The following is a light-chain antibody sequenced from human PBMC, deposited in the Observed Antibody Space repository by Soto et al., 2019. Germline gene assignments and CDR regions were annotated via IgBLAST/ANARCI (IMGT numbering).Light chain of an antibody. CDR3: RQSDSTPYT. CDR1: QTISTY. J-gene: IGKJ2*01. V-gene: IGKV1-39*01. Sequence: DIQMTQSPSSLSASVGDRVTITCRASQTISTYLNWYQQKPGKAPRLLIYDASSLLSGVPSRFSGSGSGTDFTLTIASLQPEDFSTYYCRQSDSTPYTFGQGTK. CDR2: DAS.